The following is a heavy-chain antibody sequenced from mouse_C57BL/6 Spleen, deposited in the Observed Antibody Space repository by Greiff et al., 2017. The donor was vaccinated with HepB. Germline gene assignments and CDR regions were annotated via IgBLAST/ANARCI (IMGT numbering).Heavy chain of an antibody. CDR2: IYPGGGYT. J-gene: IGHJ1*03. CDR1: GYTFTNYW. D-gene: IGHD6-5*01. V-gene: IGHV1-63*01. Sequence: QVQLQESGAELLRPGTSLKMSCKASGYTFTNYWLGWAKQRPGHGLEWIGDIYPGGGYTNYNEKFKGKATLTADKSSSTAYMQFSSLTSEDSAIYYCAKCRDIHYWYFGRWATVTPVIDSS. CDR3: AKCRDIHYWYFGR.